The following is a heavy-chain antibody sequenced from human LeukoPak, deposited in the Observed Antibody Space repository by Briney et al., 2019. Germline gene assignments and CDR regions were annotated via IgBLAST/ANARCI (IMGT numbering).Heavy chain of an antibody. V-gene: IGHV3-23*01. Sequence: GGSLRLSCAASGFTFSSYAMSWVRQAPGKGLEWVSAISGSGGSTYYADSVKGRFTISRDNSKNTLYLQMNSLRAEDTAVHYCAKFAEPYDFWSGYLDYWGQGTLVTVSS. J-gene: IGHJ4*02. CDR1: GFTFSSYA. CDR2: ISGSGGST. CDR3: AKFAEPYDFWSGYLDY. D-gene: IGHD3-3*01.